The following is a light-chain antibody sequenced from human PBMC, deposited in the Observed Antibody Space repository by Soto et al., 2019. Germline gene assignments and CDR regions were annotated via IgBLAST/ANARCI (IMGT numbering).Light chain of an antibody. J-gene: IGLJ2*01. CDR3: CSYAGSCTAL. V-gene: IGLV2-11*01. CDR2: DVT. Sequence: QSALTQPRSMSGSPGQSVTISCTGTNSDVGGDNYVSWYQQHPGKAPKLMIYDVTKRPSGVPDRVSGSKSGNTASLTISGLQAEDEGDYYCCSYAGSCTALFGGGTKLTVL. CDR1: NSDVGGDNY.